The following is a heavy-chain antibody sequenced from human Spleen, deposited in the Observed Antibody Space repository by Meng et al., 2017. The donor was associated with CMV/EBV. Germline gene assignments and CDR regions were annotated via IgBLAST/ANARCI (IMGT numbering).Heavy chain of an antibody. V-gene: IGHV3-21*01. CDR1: AFTFNTYS. CDR3: ARDLIAAAAWIQ. J-gene: IGHJ4*02. Sequence: GESLKISCAASAFTFNTYSMNWVRQAPGKGLEWVSSISSSSTYIFYADSVRGRFTISRDNAKSSLYLQMNSLRAEDTAVYYCARDLIAAAAWIQWGQGTLVTVSS. D-gene: IGHD6-13*01. CDR2: ISSSSTYI.